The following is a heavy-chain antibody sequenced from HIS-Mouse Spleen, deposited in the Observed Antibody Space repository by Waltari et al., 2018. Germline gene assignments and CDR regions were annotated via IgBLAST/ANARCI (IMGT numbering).Heavy chain of an antibody. CDR3: ARDPTLDAFDI. CDR1: GYTVTGYY. Sequence: QVQLVPPGSEVKKPGASVKVCCKASGYTVTGYYIHWVRQAPGKWLEWMGWINPKSGGTNYAPKFQGRVTMTRDTCISTAYMELSRLSSDDTAVYYCARDPTLDAFDIWGQGTMVTVSS. J-gene: IGHJ3*02. CDR2: INPKSGGT. V-gene: IGHV1-2*02.